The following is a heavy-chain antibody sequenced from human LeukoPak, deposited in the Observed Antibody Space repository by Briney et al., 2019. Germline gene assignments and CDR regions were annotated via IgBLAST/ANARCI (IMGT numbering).Heavy chain of an antibody. V-gene: IGHV4-59*01. Sequence: SETLSLTCTVSGGSISSYYWSWIRQPPGKGLEWIGYIYYSGSTNYNPSPNSRVTISVDTSKNQFSLKLRSVTAADTAVYYCARDSATVAGLGHWFDPWGQGTLVTVSS. D-gene: IGHD6-19*01. CDR3: ARDSATVAGLGHWFDP. J-gene: IGHJ5*02. CDR2: IYYSGST. CDR1: GGSISSYY.